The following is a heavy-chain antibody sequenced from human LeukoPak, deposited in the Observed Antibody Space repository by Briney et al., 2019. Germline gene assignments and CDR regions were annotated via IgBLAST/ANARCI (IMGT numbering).Heavy chain of an antibody. CDR2: IIPIFGTA. J-gene: IGHJ4*02. D-gene: IGHD4-23*01. CDR3: AYQYGGNSPVFDY. V-gene: IGHV1-69*13. CDR1: GGTFSSYA. Sequence: ASVKVSCKASGGTFSSYAISWVRQAPGQGLEWMGGIIPIFGTANYAQKFQGRVTITADESTSTAYMELSSLRSEDTAVYYCAYQYGGNSPVFDYWGQGTLVTVSS.